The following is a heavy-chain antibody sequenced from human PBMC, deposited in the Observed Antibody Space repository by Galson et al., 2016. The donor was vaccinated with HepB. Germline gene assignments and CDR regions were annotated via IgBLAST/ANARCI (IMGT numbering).Heavy chain of an antibody. D-gene: IGHD5-12*01. Sequence: SVKVSCKASGYTFIDYYMHWVRRAPGQGLEWMGIINPGGGTTSYAQKFQGRVTMTRDTSTSTFFMELSSLTSEDTAIYYCARDVADFWGQGTLVTVSS. CDR1: GYTFIDYY. J-gene: IGHJ4*02. CDR3: ARDVADF. V-gene: IGHV1-46*01. CDR2: INPGGGTT.